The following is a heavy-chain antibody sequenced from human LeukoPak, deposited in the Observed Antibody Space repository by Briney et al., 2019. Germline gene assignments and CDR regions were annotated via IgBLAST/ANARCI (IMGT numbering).Heavy chain of an antibody. CDR2: IYHSGST. CDR3: ARGLVVTASFDY. Sequence: SETLSLTCTVSGYSISSGYYWGWIRQPPGKGLEWIGSIYHSGSTYYNPSLKSRVTISVDTSKNQFSLKLGSVTAADTAVYYCARGLVVTASFDYWGQGTLVTVSS. V-gene: IGHV4-38-2*02. D-gene: IGHD2-21*02. CDR1: GYSISSGYY. J-gene: IGHJ4*02.